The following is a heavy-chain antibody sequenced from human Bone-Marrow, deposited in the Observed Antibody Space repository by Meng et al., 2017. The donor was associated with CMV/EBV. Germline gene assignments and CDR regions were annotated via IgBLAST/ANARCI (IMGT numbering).Heavy chain of an antibody. CDR2: IYHSGST. J-gene: IGHJ5*02. V-gene: IGHV4-4*02. CDR3: ARIGGIVVVPAATRDWWFDP. D-gene: IGHD2-2*01. Sequence: SETLSLTFAVSGGAISSSNWWSWVRQPPGKGLEWIGEIYHSGSTNYNPSLKSRVTISVDKSKNQFSLKLSSVTAADTAVYYCARIGGIVVVPAATRDWWFDPWGQGTLVTVSS. CDR1: GGAISSSNW.